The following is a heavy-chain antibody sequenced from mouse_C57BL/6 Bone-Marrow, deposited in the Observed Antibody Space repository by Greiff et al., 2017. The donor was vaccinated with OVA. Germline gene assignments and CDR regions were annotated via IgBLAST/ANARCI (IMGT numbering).Heavy chain of an antibody. CDR3: ARWGDYDGPSWGGLAY. V-gene: IGHV1-55*01. J-gene: IGHJ3*01. D-gene: IGHD2-3*01. Sequence: QVQLKQPGAELVKPGASVKMSCKASGYTFTSYWITWVKQRPGQGLEWIGDIYPGSGSANYNEKFKSKATLTVDTSSSTAYMQLSSLTSEDSAGYYCARWGDYDGPSWGGLAYWGQGTLVTVSA. CDR1: GYTFTSYW. CDR2: IYPGSGSA.